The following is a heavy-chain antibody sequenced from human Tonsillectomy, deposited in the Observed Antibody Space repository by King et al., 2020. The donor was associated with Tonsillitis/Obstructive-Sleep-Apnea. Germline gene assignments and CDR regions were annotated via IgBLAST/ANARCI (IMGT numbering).Heavy chain of an antibody. CDR1: GGSFSGYY. D-gene: IGHD3-10*02. CDR2: IDHSGST. CDR3: ARLRFEDYVRGDGFDI. V-gene: IGHV4-34*01. J-gene: IGHJ3*02. Sequence: VQLQQWGAGLLKPSETLSLTCAVYGGSFSGYYWSWIRQPPGKGLEWTGEIDHSGSTNYNPSLKSRVTISLDTSKNQFSLKLRSVTAADTALYYCARLRFEDYVRGDGFDIWGQGTMVTVSS.